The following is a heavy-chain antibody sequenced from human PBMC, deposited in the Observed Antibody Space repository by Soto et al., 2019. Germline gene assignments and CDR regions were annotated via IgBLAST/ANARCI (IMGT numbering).Heavy chain of an antibody. V-gene: IGHV3-30*18. D-gene: IGHD1-26*01. J-gene: IGHJ6*02. CDR1: GFTFSTYV. Sequence: PGGSLRLFCAASGFTFSTYVMHWVCQAPGKGLEWVAVISYDGSNKYYADSVKGRFTISRDNSKNTLYLQMNSLRAEDTAVYFCAKVTFSGDYYYSYGLDVWGQGTTVTVSS. CDR2: ISYDGSNK. CDR3: AKVTFSGDYYYSYGLDV.